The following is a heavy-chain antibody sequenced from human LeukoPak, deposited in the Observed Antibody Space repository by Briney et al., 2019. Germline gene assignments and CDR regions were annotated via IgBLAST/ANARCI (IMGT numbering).Heavy chain of an antibody. Sequence: GGSLRLSCAASGFTFSSDGMRWVRQAAGKGLEWVSAISGSGGSTYYAASVKGRFTISRDNSKNTLYLQMNSLRAEDTAVYYCAKSSVAGTYYYYGMDVWGQGTTVTVSS. V-gene: IGHV3-23*01. CDR1: GFTFSSDG. D-gene: IGHD6-19*01. J-gene: IGHJ6*02. CDR2: ISGSGGST. CDR3: AKSSVAGTYYYYGMDV.